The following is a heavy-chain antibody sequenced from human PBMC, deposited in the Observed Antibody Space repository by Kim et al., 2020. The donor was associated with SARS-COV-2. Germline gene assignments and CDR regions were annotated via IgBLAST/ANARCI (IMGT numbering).Heavy chain of an antibody. D-gene: IGHD6-13*01. CDR3: ARDQLRIAAAGLYYYYGMDV. J-gene: IGHJ6*02. Sequence: SETLSLTCTVPGGSMSSSSYYWGWSRQPRGKGLEGIRSIYCSWTSYYNPPLKMRVTISVDTSKNQFSLKLSSVTAADTAVYYCARDQLRIAAAGLYYYYGMDVWGQGNTVTVSS. V-gene: IGHV4-39*07. CDR2: IYCSWTS. CDR1: GGSMSSSSYY.